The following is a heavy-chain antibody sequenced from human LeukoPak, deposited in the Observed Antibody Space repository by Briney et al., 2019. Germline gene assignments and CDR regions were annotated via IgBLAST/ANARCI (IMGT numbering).Heavy chain of an antibody. CDR1: GFTFSSSA. V-gene: IGHV1-58*02. CDR2: IGVGNGNT. J-gene: IGHJ5*02. Sequence: ASVKVSCKTSGFTFSSSAIQWVRQARGERLEWVGWIGVGNGNTNYAHKLQERVTITRDMSTSTAYMELSSLRSEDTAVYYCARDQGGTMVRGVPNWFDPWGQGTLVTVSS. D-gene: IGHD3-10*01. CDR3: ARDQGGTMVRGVPNWFDP.